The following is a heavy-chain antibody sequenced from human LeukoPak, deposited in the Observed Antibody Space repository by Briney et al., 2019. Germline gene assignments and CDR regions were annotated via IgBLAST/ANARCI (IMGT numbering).Heavy chain of an antibody. V-gene: IGHV3-23*01. Sequence: GGSLRLSCAASGFTFSSFGMSWVRQVPGKGLEWVSAVTGSGGSTQYADSVKGRFIISRDNSKNTLHLQMSNLGTEDTAVYYRTRSTQWLFDFWGQGTLVTVSS. CDR1: GFTFSSFG. D-gene: IGHD6-19*01. CDR3: TRSTQWLFDF. J-gene: IGHJ4*02. CDR2: VTGSGGST.